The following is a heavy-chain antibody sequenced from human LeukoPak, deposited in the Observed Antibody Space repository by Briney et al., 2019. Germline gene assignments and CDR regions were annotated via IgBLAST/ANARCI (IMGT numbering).Heavy chain of an antibody. V-gene: IGHV6-1*01. CDR1: GDSVSSYTAA. D-gene: IGHD2-15*01. Sequence: SQTLSLTCAISGDSVSSYTAAWNWIRQSPSRGLEWLGRTYYRSKWYSDYGESVKSRITINPDTSKNQFSLQLNSATPEDTAVYYCARDGWPAFDYWGQGTLVTVSS. CDR3: ARDGWPAFDY. CDR2: TYYRSKWYS. J-gene: IGHJ4*02.